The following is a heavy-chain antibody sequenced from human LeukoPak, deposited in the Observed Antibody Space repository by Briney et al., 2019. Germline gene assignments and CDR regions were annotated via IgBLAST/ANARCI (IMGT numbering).Heavy chain of an antibody. D-gene: IGHD3-10*01. Sequence: NPSETLSLTCAVYGGSFSGYYWSWIRQPPGKGLEWIGEINHSGSTNYNPSLKSRVTISVDTSKNQFSLKLSSVTAADTAAYYCARGLQNVLLWFGESPKKYYFDYWGQGTLVTVSS. J-gene: IGHJ4*02. CDR2: INHSGST. CDR3: ARGLQNVLLWFGESPKKYYFDY. V-gene: IGHV4-34*01. CDR1: GGSFSGYY.